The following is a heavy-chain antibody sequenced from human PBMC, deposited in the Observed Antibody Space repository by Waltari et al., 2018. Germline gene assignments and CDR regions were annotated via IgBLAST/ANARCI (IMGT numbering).Heavy chain of an antibody. J-gene: IGHJ4*02. CDR2: ISSSGYNS. Sequence: EVQLLESGGGLVRPGGSLRLSCAASGFTFRPYAMSWVRQAPGKGLEWVSSISSSGYNSYYTDSVKSRFTISRDNSKNTLYLEVSSLRVEDTATYYCAKRGGTGPVAVSGIHCDYWGQGTLVTVSS. CDR3: AKRGGTGPVAVSGIHCDY. CDR1: GFTFRPYA. D-gene: IGHD1-26*01. V-gene: IGHV3-23*01.